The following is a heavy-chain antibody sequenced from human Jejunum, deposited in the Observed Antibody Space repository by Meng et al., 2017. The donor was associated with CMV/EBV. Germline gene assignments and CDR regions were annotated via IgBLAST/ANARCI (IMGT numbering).Heavy chain of an antibody. Sequence: VQLVESGGGLVKPGGSLRLSCAASEITDSAFIFSNAWMSLVRQAPGKGLEWVGHIKSKIHGEATDYAAPVKGRFTISRDDSKNMVYLQMNSLKTEDTAVYYCTPTGTTGYWGQGTLVTVST. J-gene: IGHJ4*02. D-gene: IGHD1-1*01. CDR2: IKSKIHGEAT. CDR1: EITDSAFIFSNAW. V-gene: IGHV3-15*01. CDR3: TPTGTTGY.